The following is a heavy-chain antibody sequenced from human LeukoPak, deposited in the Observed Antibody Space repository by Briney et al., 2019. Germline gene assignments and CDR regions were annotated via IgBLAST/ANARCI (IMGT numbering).Heavy chain of an antibody. CDR2: INHSGST. CDR3: ARSDYGDFFDY. V-gene: IGHV4-39*07. Sequence: SETLSLTCTVSGGSINSNSNYWGWIRQPPGKGLEWIGEINHSGSTNYNPSLKSRVTISVDTSKNQFSLKLSSVTAADTAVYYCARSDYGDFFDYWGQGTLVTVSS. J-gene: IGHJ4*02. CDR1: GGSINSNSNY. D-gene: IGHD4-17*01.